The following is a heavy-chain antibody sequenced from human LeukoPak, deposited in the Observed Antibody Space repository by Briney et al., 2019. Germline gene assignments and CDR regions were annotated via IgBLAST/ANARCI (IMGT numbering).Heavy chain of an antibody. CDR1: DFSVGSNY. CDR3: ARVGPSIVVVVAATPDAFDI. Sequence: PGGSLRLSCAASDFSVGSNYMTWVRQAPGKGLEWVANIKQDGSEKYYVDSVKGRFTISRDNAKNSLYLQTNSLRAEDTAVYYCARVGPSIVVVVAATPDAFDIWGQGTMVTVSS. CDR2: IKQDGSEK. D-gene: IGHD2-15*01. J-gene: IGHJ3*02. V-gene: IGHV3-7*01.